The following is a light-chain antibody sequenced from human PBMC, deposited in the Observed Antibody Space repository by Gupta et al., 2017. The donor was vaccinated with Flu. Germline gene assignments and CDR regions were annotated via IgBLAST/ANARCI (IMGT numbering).Light chain of an antibody. V-gene: IGKV1-33*01. CDR2: DAS. Sequence: DIQMTQSPSSLSASVGDRVTITCQASQDISNYLNWYQQKPGKAPKLLIYDASNLETGVPSRFSGSGSGTDFTLTISSLQPEDFATYYCQQYDNTPPTFGHGTKVDIK. CDR3: QQYDNTPPT. J-gene: IGKJ3*01. CDR1: QDISNY.